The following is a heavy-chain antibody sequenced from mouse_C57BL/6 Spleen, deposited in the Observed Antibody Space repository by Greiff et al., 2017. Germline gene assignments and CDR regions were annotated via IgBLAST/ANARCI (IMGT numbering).Heavy chain of an antibody. Sequence: EVQLVESGGDLVKPGGSLKLSWAASGFTFSSYGMSWVRQTPDKGLEWVATISLGGSYTDYPDSVKGRFTISRDNAKNTLYLQMSSLKSEDTAMYYCAREDYGSSPFAYWGQGTLVTVSA. J-gene: IGHJ3*01. CDR1: GFTFSSYG. V-gene: IGHV5-6*01. CDR3: AREDYGSSPFAY. CDR2: ISLGGSYT. D-gene: IGHD1-1*01.